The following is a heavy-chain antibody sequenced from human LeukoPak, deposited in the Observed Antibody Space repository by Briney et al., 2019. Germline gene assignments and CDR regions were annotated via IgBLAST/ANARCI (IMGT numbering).Heavy chain of an antibody. Sequence: SETLSLTCTVSGGSISSYYWSWIRQPPGKGLEWIGYIYYSGSTNYNPSLKSRVTISVDTSKNQFSLKLSSVTAADTAVYYCARDRVQYGDYFLEGLDPWGRGTLVTVSS. D-gene: IGHD4-17*01. CDR3: ARDRVQYGDYFLEGLDP. V-gene: IGHV4-59*01. CDR2: IYYSGST. CDR1: GGSISSYY. J-gene: IGHJ2*01.